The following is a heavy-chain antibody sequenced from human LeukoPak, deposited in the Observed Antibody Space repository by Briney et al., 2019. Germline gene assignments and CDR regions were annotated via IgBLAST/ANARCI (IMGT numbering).Heavy chain of an antibody. V-gene: IGHV3-11*04. D-gene: IGHD3-10*01. CDR3: AGSGSYKYYFDY. CDR2: ISSSGSTI. J-gene: IGHJ4*02. Sequence: PGGSLRLSCAASGFTFSDYYMSWIRPAPGRGLERGSYISSSGSTIYYADSVKGRFTISRDNAKNSLYLQMNSLRAGDTAVYYCAGSGSYKYYFDYWGQGTLVTVSS. CDR1: GFTFSDYY.